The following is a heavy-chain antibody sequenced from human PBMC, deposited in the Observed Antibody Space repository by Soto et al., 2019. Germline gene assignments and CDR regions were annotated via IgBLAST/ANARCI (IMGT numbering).Heavy chain of an antibody. Sequence: SETLSLTCAVSGGSISSGGYSWSWIRQPPGKGLEWIGYIYHSGSTYYNPSLKSRVTISVDRSKNQFSLKLSSVTAADTAVYYCARGVYVKTTVTTYFDYWGQGTLVTVSS. D-gene: IGHD4-4*01. V-gene: IGHV4-30-2*01. CDR1: GGSISSGGYS. CDR3: ARGVYVKTTVTTYFDY. CDR2: IYHSGST. J-gene: IGHJ4*02.